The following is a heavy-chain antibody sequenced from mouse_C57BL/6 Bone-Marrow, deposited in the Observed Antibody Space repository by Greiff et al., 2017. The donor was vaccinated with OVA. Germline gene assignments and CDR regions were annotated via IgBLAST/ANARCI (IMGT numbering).Heavy chain of an antibody. CDR1: GYTFTSYG. D-gene: IGHD2-2*01. J-gene: IGHJ2*01. CDR3: ARDGYDGVFDY. Sequence: QVQLQQSGAELARPGASVKLSCKASGYTFTSYGISWVKQRTGQGLEWIGEIYPRSGNTYYNEKFKGKATLTADKSSSTANMELRSLTSEDSAVYFCARDGYDGVFDYWGQGTTLTVSS. CDR2: IYPRSGNT. V-gene: IGHV1-81*01.